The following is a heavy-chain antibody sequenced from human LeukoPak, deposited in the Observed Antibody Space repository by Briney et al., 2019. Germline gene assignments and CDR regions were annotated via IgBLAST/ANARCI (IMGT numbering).Heavy chain of an antibody. CDR2: IYYSGST. CDR1: GGSISSHY. D-gene: IGHD6-13*01. V-gene: IGHV4-59*11. Sequence: SETLSLTCTVAGGSISSHYWSWIRQPPGKGLEWIGYIYYSGSTNYNPSLKSRVTISVDTSKNQFSLKLSSVAAADTAVYYCARDVAAAGKFDYWGQRTLVTFSS. J-gene: IGHJ4*02. CDR3: ARDVAAAGKFDY.